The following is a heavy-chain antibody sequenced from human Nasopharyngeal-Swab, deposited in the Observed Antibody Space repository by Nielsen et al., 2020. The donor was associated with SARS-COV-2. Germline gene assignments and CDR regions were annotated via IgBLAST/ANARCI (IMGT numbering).Heavy chain of an antibody. Sequence: GESLKISCAASGFTFSSYSMNWVRQAPGKGLEWVSSISSSSSYIYYADSVKGRFTISRDNAQNSLYLQMNSLRAEDTAVYYCARVSPPLLTGPYYYYGMDVWGQGTTVTVSS. D-gene: IGHD3-9*01. CDR1: GFTFSSYS. CDR3: ARVSPPLLTGPYYYYGMDV. V-gene: IGHV3-21*01. CDR2: ISSSSSYI. J-gene: IGHJ6*02.